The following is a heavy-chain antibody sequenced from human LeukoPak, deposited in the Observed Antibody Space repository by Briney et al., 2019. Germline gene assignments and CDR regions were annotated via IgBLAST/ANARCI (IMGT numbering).Heavy chain of an antibody. J-gene: IGHJ6*03. D-gene: IGHD3-10*01. Sequence: PSETLSLTCTVSGDSISSYHWSWIRQPTGKGLEWIGYIDYSGSTSYSPSLKSRVTMSVDTSKKQFSLKLTSVTAADTAVYYCAKSGSYYYYYMDVWGKGTTVTVSS. CDR1: GDSISSYH. V-gene: IGHV4-59*08. CDR3: AKSGSYYYYYMDV. CDR2: IDYSGST.